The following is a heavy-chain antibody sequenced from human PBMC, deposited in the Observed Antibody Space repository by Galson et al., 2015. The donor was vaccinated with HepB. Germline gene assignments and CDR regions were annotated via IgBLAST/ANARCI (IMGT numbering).Heavy chain of an antibody. J-gene: IGHJ4*02. CDR2: IYYSGST. D-gene: IGHD3-22*01. CDR3: ARGPGYYDDTSGHYHGDFDF. CDR1: GGSVDYFY. Sequence: LSLTCTVSGGSVDYFYWSWVRQPPGKGLEWIGYIYYSGSTKYNPSLKSRVTISVDTSKKQFSLKLRSLTAADTALYYCARGPGYYDDTSGHYHGDFDFWGQGTQATVSA. V-gene: IGHV4-59*02.